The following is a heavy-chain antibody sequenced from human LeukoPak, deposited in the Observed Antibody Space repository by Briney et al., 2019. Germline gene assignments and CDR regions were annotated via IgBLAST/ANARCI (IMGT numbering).Heavy chain of an antibody. CDR3: ASVSLGRFGMDV. CDR2: MNPNSGNT. V-gene: IGHV1-8*01. D-gene: IGHD3-3*02. CDR1: GYTFTSYD. J-gene: IGHJ6*02. Sequence: ASVKVSCKASGYTFTSYDINWVRQAPGQGLEWMGWMNPNSGNTAYAQKFQGRVTMTRDTSISTAYMEVRSLRSEDTAEYYCASVSLGRFGMDVWGQGTTVTVSS.